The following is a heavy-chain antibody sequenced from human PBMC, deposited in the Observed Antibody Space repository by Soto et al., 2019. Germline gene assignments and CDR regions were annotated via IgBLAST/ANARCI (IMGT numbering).Heavy chain of an antibody. Sequence: SETLSLTCTVSGGSISSYYWSWIRQPPGKGLEWIGEINHSGSTNYNPSLKSRVTISVDTSKNQFSLKLSSVTAADTAVYYCAREPARHVMDVWGQGTTVTVSS. CDR2: INHSGST. D-gene: IGHD6-25*01. CDR1: GGSISSYY. CDR3: AREPARHVMDV. V-gene: IGHV4-34*09. J-gene: IGHJ6*02.